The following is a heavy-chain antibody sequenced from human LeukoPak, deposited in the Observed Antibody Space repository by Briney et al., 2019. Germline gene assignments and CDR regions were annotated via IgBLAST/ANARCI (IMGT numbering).Heavy chain of an antibody. CDR1: GFTFSSYE. CDR3: AKDNSYYGSENFDY. Sequence: GGSLRLSCAASGFTFSSYEMNWVRQAPGKGLEWVSAISGSGGSTYYADSVKGRFTISRDNSKNTLYLQMNSLRAEDTAVYYCAKDNSYYGSENFDYWGQGTLVTVSS. CDR2: ISGSGGST. D-gene: IGHD3-10*01. V-gene: IGHV3-23*01. J-gene: IGHJ4*02.